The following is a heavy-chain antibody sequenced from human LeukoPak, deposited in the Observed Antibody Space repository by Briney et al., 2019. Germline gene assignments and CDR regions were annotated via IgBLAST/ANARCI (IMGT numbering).Heavy chain of an antibody. CDR1: GFTFSSYS. CDR3: ARFDYYGMDV. CDR2: ISSRSSYI. V-gene: IGHV3-21*01. J-gene: IGHJ6*02. Sequence: VGSLRLSCAASGFTFSSYSMNWVGQAPGKGLEGVSSISSRSSYIYYADSVKGRFTISRNNAKNSLYLQMNSLSAEDTAVYYCARFDYYGMDVWGQGTTVTVSS.